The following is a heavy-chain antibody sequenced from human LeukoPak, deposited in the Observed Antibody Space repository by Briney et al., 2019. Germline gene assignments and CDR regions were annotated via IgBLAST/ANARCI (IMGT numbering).Heavy chain of an antibody. J-gene: IGHJ5*02. V-gene: IGHV4-34*01. D-gene: IGHD3-10*01. CDR1: GWSFSSYY. CDR2: IKHCGST. CDR3: ARAGSMLRGVLSAWGPKNWFDP. Sequence: PSETLSLTCAVSGWSFSSYYWSWVRQSPGKGLEWIGEIKHCGSTKNNPSLKSGLIISVDTSKNQFSLKLTFVTAADTAVYYCARAGSMLRGVLSAWGPKNWFDPWGQGTLVTVSS.